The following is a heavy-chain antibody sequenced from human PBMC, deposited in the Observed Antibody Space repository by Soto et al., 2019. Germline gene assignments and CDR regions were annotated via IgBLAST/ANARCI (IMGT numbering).Heavy chain of an antibody. D-gene: IGHD2-2*01. CDR1: GFTFSSSA. Sequence: SVKVSCKASGFTFSSSAMHWVRQARGQRLEWIGWIVVDSGNTNYAQKFQERVTMTTDMSTSTVYMGLRSLTSDDSAVYYCAREWCSSTSLHGVDYWGQGTLGTVSS. V-gene: IGHV1-58*02. J-gene: IGHJ4*02. CDR3: AREWCSSTSLHGVDY. CDR2: IVVDSGNT.